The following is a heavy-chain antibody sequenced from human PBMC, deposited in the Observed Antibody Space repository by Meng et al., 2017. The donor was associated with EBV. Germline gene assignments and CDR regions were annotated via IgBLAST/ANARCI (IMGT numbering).Heavy chain of an antibody. Sequence: GQRVQSGAEVKKPGASVKVSCKASGYTFTGYYMHWVRQAPGQGLEWMGRINPNSGGTNYAQKFQGRVTMTRDTSISTAYMELSRLRSGDTAVYYCARVGIAVAGTGDYWGQGTLVTVSS. CDR2: INPNSGGT. CDR3: ARVGIAVAGTGDY. J-gene: IGHJ4*02. D-gene: IGHD6-19*01. CDR1: GYTFTGYY. V-gene: IGHV1-2*06.